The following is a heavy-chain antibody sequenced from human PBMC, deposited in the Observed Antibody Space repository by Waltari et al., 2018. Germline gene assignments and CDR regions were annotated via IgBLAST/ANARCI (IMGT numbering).Heavy chain of an antibody. V-gene: IGHV3-15*01. J-gene: IGHJ4*02. CDR2: IKRKADGATT. CDR3: ASDIPGDYEPFDY. Sequence: EVQLVESGGDLIKPGGSLRLSCAASGFTFINAWMSWVRQAPGKGLEWVGRIKRKADGATTGYAAPVKGRFTISRDDSKNTLYLQMDNLKTEDTAVYYCASDIPGDYEPFDYWGQGTLVTVSS. D-gene: IGHD4-17*01. CDR1: GFTFINAW.